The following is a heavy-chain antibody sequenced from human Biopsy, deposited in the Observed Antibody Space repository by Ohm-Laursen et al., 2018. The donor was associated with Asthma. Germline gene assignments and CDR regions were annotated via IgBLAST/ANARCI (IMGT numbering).Heavy chain of an antibody. D-gene: IGHD3-3*01. CDR2: SDHRGNT. Sequence: PSETLSLTCRMYGLSSSAYYWTWIRQTPGKGLEWIGESDHRGNTNTNATLKSRVTISKAKSANEFSLKMKSVTAADTAIYYCARGPEWSGLDIWGQGTTVTVSS. CDR1: GLSSSAYY. V-gene: IGHV4-34*01. CDR3: ARGPEWSGLDI. J-gene: IGHJ6*02.